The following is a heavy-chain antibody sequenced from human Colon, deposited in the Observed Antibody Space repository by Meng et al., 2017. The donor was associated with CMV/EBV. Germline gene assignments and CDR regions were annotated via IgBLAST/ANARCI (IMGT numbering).Heavy chain of an antibody. D-gene: IGHD1-1*01. J-gene: IGHJ4*02. CDR1: GFSSDDFW. V-gene: IGHV3-74*01. CDR2: IHSGGTSI. CDR3: LKLPPGY. Sequence: GQVVECVGGFIQSGGFLSLSCVVSGFSSDDFWVDWVRQDPGKGPLWVSRIHSGGTSISYADSVKGRFTISGDNAKNTVYLQMNSLRDEDTAVYYCLKLPPGYWGQGTLVTVSS.